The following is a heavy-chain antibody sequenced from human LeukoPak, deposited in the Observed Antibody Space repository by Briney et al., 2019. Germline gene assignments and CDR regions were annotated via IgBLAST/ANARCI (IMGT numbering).Heavy chain of an antibody. J-gene: IGHJ6*03. CDR1: GGSISGGDYY. V-gene: IGHV4-30-4*08. CDR3: ARRQYYYGSGSMDV. D-gene: IGHD3-10*01. CDR2: IYYSGSA. Sequence: KASQTLSLTCSVTGGSISGGDYYWTWIRQPPGKGLEWIAYIYYSGSAEYNLSLQSRATISVDTSENQFFLKLRSVTAADTAVYYCARRQYYYGSGSMDVWGKGTMVTISS.